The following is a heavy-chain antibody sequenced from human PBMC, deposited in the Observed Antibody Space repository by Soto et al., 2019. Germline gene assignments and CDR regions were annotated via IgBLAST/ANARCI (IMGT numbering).Heavy chain of an antibody. CDR3: AGRGYTYYYGMDV. J-gene: IGHJ6*02. V-gene: IGHV4-34*01. CDR1: GGSFSGYY. D-gene: IGHD5-12*01. Sequence: QVQLQQWGAGLLKPSETLSLTCAVYGGSFSGYYWSWIRQPPGKGLEWIGEINHSGSTNYNPSLKSRVXXSXDXXKTQFSLKLSSVTAADTAVYYCAGRGYTYYYGMDVWGQGTTVTVSS. CDR2: INHSGST.